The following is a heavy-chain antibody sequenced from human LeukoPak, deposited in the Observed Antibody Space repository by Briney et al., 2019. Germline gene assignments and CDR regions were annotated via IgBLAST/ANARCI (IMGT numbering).Heavy chain of an antibody. CDR1: GGSITPYY. J-gene: IGHJ3*02. CDR2: IHTSGIT. Sequence: SETLSLTCTVSGGSITPYYCYWIRQPAGKGLEYIGRIHTSGITNYNPSLKSRVTISVDKSNNYFSLKLSSVTAADTAVYYCARDFSSSWYAFDIWGQGTMVIVSS. D-gene: IGHD6-13*01. V-gene: IGHV4-4*07. CDR3: ARDFSSSWYAFDI.